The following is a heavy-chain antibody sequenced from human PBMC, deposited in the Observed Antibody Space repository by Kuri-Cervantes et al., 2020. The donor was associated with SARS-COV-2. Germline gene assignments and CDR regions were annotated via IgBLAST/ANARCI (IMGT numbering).Heavy chain of an antibody. CDR1: GNTFTSYY. Sequence: ASVKVFCKASGNTFTSYYMHWVRQAPGQGLEWMGRINPSGGSTSYAQKFQGRVTMTRDTSTSTVYMELSSLRSEDTAAYYCARDFSAMVRRGGELIDYWGQGTLVTVSS. J-gene: IGHJ4*02. V-gene: IGHV1-46*01. CDR2: INPSGGST. D-gene: IGHD3-10*01. CDR3: ARDFSAMVRRGGELIDY.